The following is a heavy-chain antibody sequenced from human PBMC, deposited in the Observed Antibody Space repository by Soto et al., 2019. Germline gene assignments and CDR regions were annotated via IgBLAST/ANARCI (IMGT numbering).Heavy chain of an antibody. V-gene: IGHV4-59*01. Sequence: SETLSLTCTVSGGSISNFYWSWIRQPPGKGLEWIGYIYYSGSTNYNPSLKSRVTISVDTSKNQFSLKLNSVTAADTAVYYCARAEYSSSWLYYFGYWGQGTLVTVSS. J-gene: IGHJ4*02. CDR2: IYYSGST. CDR1: GGSISNFY. D-gene: IGHD6-13*01. CDR3: ARAEYSSSWLYYFGY.